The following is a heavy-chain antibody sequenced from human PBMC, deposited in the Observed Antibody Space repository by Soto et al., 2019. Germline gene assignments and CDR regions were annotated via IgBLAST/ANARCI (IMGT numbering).Heavy chain of an antibody. D-gene: IGHD2-15*01. CDR2: ISPGSRYP. V-gene: IGHV3-11*06. CDR3: VRGGGGGLFDP. CDR1: GFTFGDSY. Sequence: GSLRLSCAGSGFTFGDSYMSWIRQAPGKGLEWLSYISPGSRYPAYADSVKGRFTISRDNAKRSLCLQMMSLTAEDTAIYYCVRGGGGGLFDPWGQGTMVTVSS. J-gene: IGHJ5*02.